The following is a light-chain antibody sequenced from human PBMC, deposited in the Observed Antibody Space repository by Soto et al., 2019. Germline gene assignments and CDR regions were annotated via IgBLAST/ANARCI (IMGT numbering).Light chain of an antibody. V-gene: IGLV3-21*02. CDR3: LVWDHNADFVV. CDR1: NLGRSS. Sequence: SYEPTQPPSVSVAPGLTARITCGGHNLGRSSVQWVQQKPGQAPVLVVYDDSDRPSGIPERFSGSNSGDTATLTVNRVEAGDEADYFCLVWDHNADFVVFGGGTKLTVL. J-gene: IGLJ2*01. CDR2: DDS.